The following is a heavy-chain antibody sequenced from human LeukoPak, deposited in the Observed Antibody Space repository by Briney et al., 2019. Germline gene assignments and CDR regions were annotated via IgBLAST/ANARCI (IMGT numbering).Heavy chain of an antibody. CDR1: GFTFSSYW. J-gene: IGHJ4*02. CDR2: INTDGSST. V-gene: IGHV3-74*01. CDR3: ARTYYYESSGLSD. D-gene: IGHD3-22*01. Sequence: AGGSLRLSCAASGFTFSSYWMHWVRQAPGKGLVWVSRINTDGSSTSYADSVKGRFTISRDNAKNTLYLQMNSLRAEDTAVYYCARTYYYESSGLSDWGQGTLVTVSS.